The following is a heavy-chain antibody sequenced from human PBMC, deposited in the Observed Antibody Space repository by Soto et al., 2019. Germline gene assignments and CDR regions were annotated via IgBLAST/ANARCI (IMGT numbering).Heavy chain of an antibody. D-gene: IGHD5-12*01. CDR1: GGSFSGYY. Sequence: SETLSLTCAVYGGSFSGYYWSWIRQPPGKGLEWIGEINHSGSTNYNPSLKSRVTISVDTSKNQFSLKLSSVTAADTAVYYCARAPRAYRDGYPQSPRRGILDYWGQGTLVTVSS. CDR2: INHSGST. J-gene: IGHJ4*02. CDR3: ARAPRAYRDGYPQSPRRGILDY. V-gene: IGHV4-34*01.